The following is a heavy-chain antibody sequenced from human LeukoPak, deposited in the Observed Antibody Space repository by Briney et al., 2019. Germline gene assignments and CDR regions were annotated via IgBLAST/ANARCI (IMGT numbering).Heavy chain of an antibody. D-gene: IGHD6-6*01. V-gene: IGHV3-23*01. J-gene: IGHJ5*02. CDR2: ISGSGSST. CDR3: AKGTSAARPGWFDP. CDR1: GFTFSSYA. Sequence: PGGSMRLSCAASGFTFSSYAMSWVRQAPGKGLEWVSAISGSGSSTYYADSVKGRFTISRDNSKNTLYLQMNSLRAEDTAVYYCAKGTSAARPGWFDPWGQGTLVTVSS.